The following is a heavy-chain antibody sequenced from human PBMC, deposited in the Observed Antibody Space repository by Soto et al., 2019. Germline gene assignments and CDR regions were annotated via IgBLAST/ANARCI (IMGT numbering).Heavy chain of an antibody. D-gene: IGHD3-22*01. V-gene: IGHV4-59*08. CDR2: FYYSGLT. CDR1: GGSISSYY. Sequence: QVQLQESGPGLVKPSETLSLTCAVSGGSISSYYWTWIRQPPGKGLEWIGYFYYSGLTHYNPSLKSRVTISLNTSKNQFSLRLSSVTAADTAVYFCARGNTHGYYYMDVWGRGTTVTVSS. CDR3: ARGNTHGYYYMDV. J-gene: IGHJ6*03.